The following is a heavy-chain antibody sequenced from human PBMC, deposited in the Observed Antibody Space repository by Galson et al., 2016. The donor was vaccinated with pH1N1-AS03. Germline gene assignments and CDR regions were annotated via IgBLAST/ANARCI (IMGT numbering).Heavy chain of an antibody. D-gene: IGHD2-15*01. CDR3: ARGSGTSATTSLPY. Sequence: SVKVSCKASGYTFSNYDMNWVRQAPGQGLEWVGWISGDSSQTKSAQIVQDRVTLTTDTSTSTAYLEMRSLRSDDTAVYYCARGSGTSATTSLPYWGQGTLVTVSS. V-gene: IGHV1-18*01. CDR2: ISGDSSQT. J-gene: IGHJ4*02. CDR1: GYTFSNYD.